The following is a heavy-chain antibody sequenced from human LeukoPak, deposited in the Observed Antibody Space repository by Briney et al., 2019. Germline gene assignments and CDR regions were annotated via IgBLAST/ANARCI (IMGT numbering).Heavy chain of an antibody. V-gene: IGHV3-23*01. CDR2: ISGGGGST. CDR3: ALEGGYCSSATCYGPDY. D-gene: IGHD2-2*01. J-gene: IGHJ4*02. CDR1: GFTFSNYA. Sequence: GGSLRLSCGASGFTFSNYAMSWVRQAPGKGLEWVSAISGGGGSTYYADSVKGRFTISRDNSKNTLYLQMNSLRAEDTAVYHCALEGGYCSSATCYGPDYWGQGNLVTVSS.